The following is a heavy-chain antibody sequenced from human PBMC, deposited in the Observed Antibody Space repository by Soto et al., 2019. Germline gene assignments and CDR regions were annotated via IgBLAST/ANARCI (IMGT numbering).Heavy chain of an antibody. J-gene: IGHJ6*02. V-gene: IGHV3-30*04. CDR3: ARASDHYGSGNYPQLGTDV. CDR1: GLTFSSYA. Sequence: QVQLVESGGGVVQPGRSLRLSCAASGLTFSSYAMHWVRQTPDKGLQWVAVVSYHGTKTFYADSVKGRFTISRDNSKSTLFLRMNSLGPEDTAVYYCARASDHYGSGNYPQLGTDVWGQGTTVTVSS. D-gene: IGHD3-10*01. CDR2: VSYHGTKT.